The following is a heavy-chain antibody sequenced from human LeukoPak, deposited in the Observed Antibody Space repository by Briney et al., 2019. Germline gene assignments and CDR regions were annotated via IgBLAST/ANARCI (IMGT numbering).Heavy chain of an antibody. J-gene: IGHJ4*02. V-gene: IGHV1-2*02. CDR3: ARDTTPIAAAGIN. Sequence: ASVKVSCKASGYLFTGYYMHWVRQAPGQGLEWMGWINPNSGGTNYAQKFQGRVTMTRDTSISTAYMELSRLRSDDTAVYYCARDTTPIAAAGINWGQGTLVTVSS. CDR1: GYLFTGYY. D-gene: IGHD6-13*01. CDR2: INPNSGGT.